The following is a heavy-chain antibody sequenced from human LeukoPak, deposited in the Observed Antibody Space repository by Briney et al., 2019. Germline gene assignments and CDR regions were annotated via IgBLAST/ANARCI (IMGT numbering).Heavy chain of an antibody. D-gene: IGHD3-22*01. CDR3: ARGYDSSGYWDNFDY. V-gene: IGHV4-34*01. Sequence: SETLSLTCAVYGGSFSGYYWSWIRQPPGKGLEWIGEINHSGSTNYNPSLKSRVTISVDTSKNQFSLKLSSVTAADTAVYYCARGYDSSGYWDNFDYWGQGTLVTVSS. CDR2: INHSGST. CDR1: GGSFSGYY. J-gene: IGHJ4*02.